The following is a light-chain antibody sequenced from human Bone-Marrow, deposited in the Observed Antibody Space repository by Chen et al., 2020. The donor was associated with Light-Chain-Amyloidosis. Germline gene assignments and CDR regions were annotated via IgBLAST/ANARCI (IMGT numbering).Light chain of an antibody. CDR3: QSADSSGTYEVI. V-gene: IGLV3-25*03. CDR1: DLPTKY. J-gene: IGLJ2*01. CDR2: RDH. Sequence: SYELTHPPSVSVSPGQTARITCSGDDLPTKYAYWYQQKPGQAPVLVIHRDHERPSGISERFSGSSSGTTDTLNISGVQAEDEADYHCQSADSSGTYEVIFGGGTKLTVL.